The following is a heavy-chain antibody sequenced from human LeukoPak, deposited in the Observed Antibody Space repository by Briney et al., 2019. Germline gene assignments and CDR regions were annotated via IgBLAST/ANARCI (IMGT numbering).Heavy chain of an antibody. Sequence: PGGSLRLSCAASGFTVSSNYMSWVRQAPGKGLEWVSVIYSGGGTYYADSVKGRFTISRDNSKNTLYLQMNSLRAEDTAVYYCAREGVYYDSSGYYSDYWGQGTLVTVSS. D-gene: IGHD3-22*01. CDR1: GFTVSSNY. CDR2: IYSGGGT. V-gene: IGHV3-66*01. J-gene: IGHJ4*02. CDR3: AREGVYYDSSGYYSDY.